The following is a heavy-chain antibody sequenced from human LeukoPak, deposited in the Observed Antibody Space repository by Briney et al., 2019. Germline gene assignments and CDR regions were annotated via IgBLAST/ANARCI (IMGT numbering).Heavy chain of an antibody. CDR2: IIPILGIA. J-gene: IGHJ6*02. Sequence: SVKVSCKASGGTFSSYAISWVRQAPGQGLEWMGRIIPILGIANYAQKFQGRVTITADKSTSTAYMELSSLRSEDTAVYYCPKGQQWPPFYYYYGMDVWGQGTTVTVSS. CDR3: PKGQQWPPFYYYYGMDV. CDR1: GGTFSSYA. V-gene: IGHV1-69*04. D-gene: IGHD6-19*01.